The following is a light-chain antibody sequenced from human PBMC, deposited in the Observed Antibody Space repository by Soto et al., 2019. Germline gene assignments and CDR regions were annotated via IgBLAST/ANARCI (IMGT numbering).Light chain of an antibody. CDR3: QQRSNWPPVT. CDR2: DSS. J-gene: IGKJ4*01. Sequence: EIVLTQSPATLSLSPGERATLSCRASQSVSSYLAWYQQKPGQAPRLLIYDSSNRATGIPARFSGSGSGTDFTLTNSSLEHEDFAVYYCQQRSNWPPVTFGGGTKVEIK. V-gene: IGKV3-11*01. CDR1: QSVSSY.